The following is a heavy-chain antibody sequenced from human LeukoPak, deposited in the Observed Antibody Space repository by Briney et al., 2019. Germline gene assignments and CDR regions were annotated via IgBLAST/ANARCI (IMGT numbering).Heavy chain of an antibody. J-gene: IGHJ4*02. Sequence: GGSLRLSCAASGFTFSSYAMSWVRQAPGKGLEWVSAIGGSGGSTYYADSVKGRFTISRDNSKNTLYLQMNSLRAEDTAVYYCAKGLYRNIVVVPADVIDYWGQGTLVTVSS. D-gene: IGHD2-2*01. V-gene: IGHV3-23*01. CDR3: AKGLYRNIVVVPADVIDY. CDR1: GFTFSSYA. CDR2: IGGSGGST.